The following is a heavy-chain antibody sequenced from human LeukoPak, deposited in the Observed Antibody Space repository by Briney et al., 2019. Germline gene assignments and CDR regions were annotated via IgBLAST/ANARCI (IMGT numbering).Heavy chain of an antibody. CDR2: IIPILGIA. J-gene: IGHJ4*02. D-gene: IGHD5-18*01. Sequence: SVKVSCKASGGTFSSYAISWVRQAPGQGLEWMGRIIPILGIANYAQKFQGRVTITADKSTCTAYMELSSLRSEDTAVYYCARETENTALFDYWGQGTLVTVSS. CDR1: GGTFSSYA. V-gene: IGHV1-69*04. CDR3: ARETENTALFDY.